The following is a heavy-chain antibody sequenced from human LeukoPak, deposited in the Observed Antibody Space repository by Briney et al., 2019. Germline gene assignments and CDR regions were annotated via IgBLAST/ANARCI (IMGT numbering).Heavy chain of an antibody. J-gene: IGHJ4*02. CDR2: ISLTGLT. D-gene: IGHD1-26*01. Sequence: SETLSLTCGVSGGSISNTNWWSWVRQPPGQGLEWIGEISLTGLTHYNPSLESRVTVSLDKSKNQLSLNLTSVTAADTAVYYCSRESGAFCPFGYWGQGTLVIVPP. CDR1: GGSISNTNW. CDR3: SRESGAFCPFGY. V-gene: IGHV4-4*02.